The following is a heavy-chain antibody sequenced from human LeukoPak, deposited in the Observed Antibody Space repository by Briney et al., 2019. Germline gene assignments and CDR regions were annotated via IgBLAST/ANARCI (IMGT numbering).Heavy chain of an antibody. D-gene: IGHD4-23*01. CDR1: GGSISDYY. CDR2: IYYNGIT. Sequence: SETLSLTCTVSGGSISDYYWSWIRQPPGKGLEWIAYIYYNGITNYSPSLKSRVTMSVDTSNNQFSLKVSSVTAADTAVYYCARRTTVITGESFDIWGQGTMVTVSS. J-gene: IGHJ3*02. V-gene: IGHV4-59*08. CDR3: ARRTTVITGESFDI.